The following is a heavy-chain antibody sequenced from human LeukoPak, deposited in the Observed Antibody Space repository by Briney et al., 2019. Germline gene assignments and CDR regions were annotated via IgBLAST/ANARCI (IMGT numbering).Heavy chain of an antibody. CDR3: AKSDYLAL. J-gene: IGHJ4*02. Sequence: GGSLRLSCAASGFSLSGFWMHWVRQAPGKGLVWVSRSKYDGTSASYADSVKGRFTVSRDNAKNTLYLQMNSLRAEDTAVCYCAKSDYLALWGQGTLVTVSS. V-gene: IGHV3-74*01. CDR2: SKYDGTSA. CDR1: GFSLSGFW.